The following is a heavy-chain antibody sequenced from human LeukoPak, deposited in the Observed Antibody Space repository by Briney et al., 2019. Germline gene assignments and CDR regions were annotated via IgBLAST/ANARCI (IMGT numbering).Heavy chain of an antibody. CDR3: ARAYSSGWYSPGY. J-gene: IGHJ4*02. V-gene: IGHV3-72*01. CDR1: GFTFSDHY. D-gene: IGHD6-19*01. CDR2: SRNKANSYTK. Sequence: GGSLRLSCAASGFTFSDHYMDWVRQAPGKGLEWVGRSRNKANSYTKDYAASVKGRFTISRDDSKNSLYLQMNSLKIEDTAVYYCARAYSSGWYSPGYWGQGTLVTVSS.